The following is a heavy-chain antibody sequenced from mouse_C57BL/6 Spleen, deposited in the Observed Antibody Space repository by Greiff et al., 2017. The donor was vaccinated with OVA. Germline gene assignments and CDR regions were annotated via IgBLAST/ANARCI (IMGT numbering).Heavy chain of an antibody. D-gene: IGHD1-1*01. CDR3: ARSYYDGSSYDWYFDV. J-gene: IGHJ1*03. CDR2: ISSGSSTI. CDR1: GFTFSDYG. V-gene: IGHV5-17*01. Sequence: EVMLVESGGGLVKPGGSLKLSCAASGFTFSDYGMHWVRQAPEKGLEWVAYISSGSSTIYYADTVKGRFTISRDNAKNTLFLQMTSLRSEDTAMYYCARSYYDGSSYDWYFDVWGTGTTVTVSS.